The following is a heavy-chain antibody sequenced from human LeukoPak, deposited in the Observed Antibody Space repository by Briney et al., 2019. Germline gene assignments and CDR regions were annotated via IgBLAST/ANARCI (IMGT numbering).Heavy chain of an antibody. Sequence: GGSLRLSCAASGFTFSDYYMSWTRQAPGKGLEWVSYITSSGSTKYYADSVKGRFTISRDNAKNSLYLQMNSLRVEDTAVYYCARDSNGCPGCVWGQGTLVTVSS. D-gene: IGHD6-19*01. CDR3: ARDSNGCPGCV. V-gene: IGHV3-11*01. CDR2: ITSSGSTK. J-gene: IGHJ4*02. CDR1: GFTFSDYY.